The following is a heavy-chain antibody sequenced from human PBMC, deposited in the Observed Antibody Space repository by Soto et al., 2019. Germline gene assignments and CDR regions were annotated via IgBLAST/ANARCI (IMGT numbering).Heavy chain of an antibody. CDR1: GGSISSGGYY. CDR2: IYYSGST. V-gene: IGHV4-31*01. CDR3: ARGIPTNFDY. Sequence: VQLQESGPGLVKPSQTLSLTCTVSGGSISSGGYYWSWIRQHPGKGLERIGYIYYSGSTYYNPSLKSLVTISVDESKNQFSLKLSSVTAADTAVYCCARGIPTNFDYWGQGTLVTVSS. J-gene: IGHJ4*02. D-gene: IGHD2-21*01.